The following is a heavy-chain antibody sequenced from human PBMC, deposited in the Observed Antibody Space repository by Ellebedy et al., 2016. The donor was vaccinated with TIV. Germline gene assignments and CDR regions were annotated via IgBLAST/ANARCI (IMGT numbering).Heavy chain of an antibody. CDR1: GFTFSSYG. J-gene: IGHJ5*02. CDR2: ISYDGNNK. CDR3: AKDRQGPQVRGVISLKKYNWFDP. D-gene: IGHD3-10*01. Sequence: PGGSLRLSCAASGFTFSSYGMHWVRQAPGKGLEWVAVISYDGNNKNYGDSVKGRFTISRDNSKNTLYLQMNSLRAEDTAVYYCAKDRQGPQVRGVISLKKYNWFDPWGQGTLVTVSS. V-gene: IGHV3-30*18.